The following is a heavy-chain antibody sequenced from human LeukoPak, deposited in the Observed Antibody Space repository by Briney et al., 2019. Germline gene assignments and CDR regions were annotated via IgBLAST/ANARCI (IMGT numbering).Heavy chain of an antibody. J-gene: IGHJ4*02. CDR2: IYYSGST. Sequence: SETLSLTCTVSGGSISSYYWSWIRQSPGKGLEWIGHIYYSGSTNYNPSLKSRVTISVDTSKNQFSLKLSSVSAADTAVYYCARGLPGLLYYFDYWGQGTLVTVSS. CDR1: GGSISSYY. D-gene: IGHD1-26*01. V-gene: IGHV4-59*01. CDR3: ARGLPGLLYYFDY.